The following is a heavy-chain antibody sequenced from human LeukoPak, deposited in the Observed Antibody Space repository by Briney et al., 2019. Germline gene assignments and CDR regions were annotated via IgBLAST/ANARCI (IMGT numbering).Heavy chain of an antibody. V-gene: IGHV3-49*03. CDR3: TKPYYYDSSGYTQEGPDAFDI. Sequence: GGSLRLSCTASGFTFGDYAMSWFRQAPGKGLEWVGFIRSKAYGGTTEYAASVKGRFTISRDDSKSIAYLQMNSLKTEDTAVYYRTKPYYYDSSGYTQEGPDAFDIWGQGTMVTVSS. D-gene: IGHD3-22*01. CDR2: IRSKAYGGTT. CDR1: GFTFGDYA. J-gene: IGHJ3*02.